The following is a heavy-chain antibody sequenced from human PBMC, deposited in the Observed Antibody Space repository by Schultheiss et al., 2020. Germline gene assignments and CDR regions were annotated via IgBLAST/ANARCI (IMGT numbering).Heavy chain of an antibody. V-gene: IGHV3-9*01. CDR1: GFTFDDYA. D-gene: IGHD3-10*01. Sequence: GGSLRLSCAASGFTFDDYAMHWVRQAPGKGLEWVSGISWNSGSIGYADSVKGRFTISRDNAKNSLYLQMNSLRVEDTAVYYCARVMRIWYGSGSYYNGDAFDIWGQGTMVNVSS. CDR2: ISWNSGSI. CDR3: ARVMRIWYGSGSYYNGDAFDI. J-gene: IGHJ3*02.